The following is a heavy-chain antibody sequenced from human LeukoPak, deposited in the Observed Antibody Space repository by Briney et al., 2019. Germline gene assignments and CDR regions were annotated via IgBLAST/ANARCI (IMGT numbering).Heavy chain of an antibody. CDR1: GGSFSGYY. D-gene: IGHD4-17*01. V-gene: IGHV4-34*01. CDR2: INHSGST. J-gene: IGHJ4*02. CDR3: ANPARDFADSGAITW. Sequence: SETLSLTCAVYGGSFSGYYWSWIRQPPGKGLEWIGEINHSGSTNYNPSLKSRVTISVDTSKNQFSLKLTSVTAADTAVYYCANPARDFADSGAITWWGQGTLVTVSS.